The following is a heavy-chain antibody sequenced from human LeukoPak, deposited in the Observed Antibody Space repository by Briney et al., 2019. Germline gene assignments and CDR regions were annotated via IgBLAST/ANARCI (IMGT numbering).Heavy chain of an antibody. CDR2: TNGDGSQI. J-gene: IGHJ3*01. D-gene: IGHD1-26*01. CDR1: GFTFSGHW. V-gene: IGHV3-7*01. CDR3: VAWGNSGNS. Sequence: GGSLSLSCAASGFTFSGHWMSWVRQAPAKGLEWVAHTNGDGSQIYYVDFVKGRFTISRDNAKNSLFLQMNGLRAEDSALYYCVAWGNSGNSWGQGTMVIVSS.